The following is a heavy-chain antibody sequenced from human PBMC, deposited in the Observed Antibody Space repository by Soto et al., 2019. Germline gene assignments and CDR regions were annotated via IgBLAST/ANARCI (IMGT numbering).Heavy chain of an antibody. D-gene: IGHD2-15*01. V-gene: IGHV3-73*01. CDR2: IRSKANSYAT. CDR3: TSKVGDCSGGSCYYNWFDP. Sequence: GGSLRLSCAASGFTFSGSAMHWVRQASGKGLEWVGRIRSKANSYATAYAASVKGRFTISRDDSKNTAYLQMNSLKTEDTAVYYCTSKVGDCSGGSCYYNWFDPWGQGTLVTVSS. J-gene: IGHJ5*02. CDR1: GFTFSGSA.